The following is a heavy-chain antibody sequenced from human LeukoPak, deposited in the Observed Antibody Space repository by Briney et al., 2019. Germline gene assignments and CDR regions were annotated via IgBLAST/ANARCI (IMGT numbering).Heavy chain of an antibody. V-gene: IGHV3-48*04. CDR2: ITNGGSTI. Sequence: GGSLRLSCAASGFTFSSYVMHWVRQAPGKGLEWVSYITNGGSTIHHADSVKGRFTISRDNAKKTLYLQMNSLRAEDTAVYYCARSIGLTGGGVDVWGQGTTVTVSS. CDR3: ARSIGLTGGGVDV. D-gene: IGHD3-9*01. J-gene: IGHJ6*02. CDR1: GFTFSSYV.